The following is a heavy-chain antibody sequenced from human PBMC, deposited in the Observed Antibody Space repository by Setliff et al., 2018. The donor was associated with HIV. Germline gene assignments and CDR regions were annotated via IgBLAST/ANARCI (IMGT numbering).Heavy chain of an antibody. CDR3: AKTLPTLYPPHDYYFAMDV. Sequence: GGSLRLSCAASGFTFSSYAMSWVRQAPGKGLEWVSGISGSAGTTYYADSVKGRFTISRDNSKNTLYLQMNSLRAEDTAVYYCAKTLPTLYPPHDYYFAMDVWGQGTTVTVSS. CDR1: GFTFSSYA. D-gene: IGHD2-15*01. CDR2: ISGSAGTT. V-gene: IGHV3-23*01. J-gene: IGHJ6*02.